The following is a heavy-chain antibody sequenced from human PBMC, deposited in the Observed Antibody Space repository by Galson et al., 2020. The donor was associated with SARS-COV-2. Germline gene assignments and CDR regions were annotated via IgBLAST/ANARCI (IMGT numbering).Heavy chain of an antibody. Sequence: GGSVRLSCAVSGFTDTHYYIIWVRQGPGKGLEWVSRINNDGRTTYADSVKGRFTVSRDNAKNTLYLEMTSLRAEDTAVYYCASRGVVIEETSFDQWGQGTLVTVSS. V-gene: IGHV3-74*01. CDR1: GFTDTHYY. CDR2: INNDGRT. CDR3: ASRGVVIEETSFDQ. D-gene: IGHD2-21*01. J-gene: IGHJ4*02.